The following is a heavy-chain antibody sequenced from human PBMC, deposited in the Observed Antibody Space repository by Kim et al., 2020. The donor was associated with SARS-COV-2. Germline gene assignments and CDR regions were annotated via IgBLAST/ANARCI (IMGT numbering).Heavy chain of an antibody. V-gene: IGHV1-8*01. CDR3: ARYNPGGYYYYGVYV. D-gene: IGHD1-1*01. CDR2: MNPNSGNT. J-gene: IGHJ6*02. Sequence: ASVKVSCKASGYTFTSYDINWVRQATGQRLEWMGWMNPNSGNTGYAQKFQGRVTMTRNTSISTAYMELSSLRSEDTAVYYCARYNPGGYYYYGVYVWGQGTTVTVSS. CDR1: GYTFTSYD.